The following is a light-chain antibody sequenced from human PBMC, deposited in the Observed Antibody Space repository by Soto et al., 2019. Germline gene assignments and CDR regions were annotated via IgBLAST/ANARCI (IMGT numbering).Light chain of an antibody. J-gene: IGLJ1*01. Sequence: QLVLTQSSSASASLGSSVKLTCTLSSGHSSYIIAWHQQQPGKAPRYLMKLEGSGSYNTGSGDPDRFSGSSSGADRYLTISSHPFEDEADNYCERWYSNTYVFGTGTKLTVL. CDR2: LEGSGSY. V-gene: IGLV4-60*02. CDR3: ERWYSNTYV. CDR1: SGHSSYI.